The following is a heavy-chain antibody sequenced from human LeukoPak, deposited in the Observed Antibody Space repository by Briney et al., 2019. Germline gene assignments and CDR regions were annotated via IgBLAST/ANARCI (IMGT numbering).Heavy chain of an antibody. D-gene: IGHD3-16*02. CDR3: ARSPGFGGVIVYFDY. Sequence: KPSETLSLTCTVSGGSISSYYWSWIRQPAGKGLEWIGRIYTSGSTNYNPSLKSRVTISVDTSKNKFSLKLSSVTAADTAVYYCARSPGFGGVIVYFDYWGQGTLVTVSS. CDR1: GGSISSYY. V-gene: IGHV4-4*07. CDR2: IYTSGST. J-gene: IGHJ4*02.